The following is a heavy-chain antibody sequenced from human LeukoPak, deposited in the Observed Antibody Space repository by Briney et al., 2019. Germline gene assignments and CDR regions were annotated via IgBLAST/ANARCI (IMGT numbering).Heavy chain of an antibody. J-gene: IGHJ4*02. CDR1: GFPFSSYW. D-gene: IGHD6-13*01. CDR2: IKPDGSEK. Sequence: GSLRLSCAASGFPFSSYWMTWVRQAPGKGLEWVANIKPDGSEKYYVDSVKGRFTISRDNAKNSLYLQMNSLRAEDTAVYYCASGYSSSWATFDYWGQGTLVTVSS. V-gene: IGHV3-7*01. CDR3: ASGYSSSWATFDY.